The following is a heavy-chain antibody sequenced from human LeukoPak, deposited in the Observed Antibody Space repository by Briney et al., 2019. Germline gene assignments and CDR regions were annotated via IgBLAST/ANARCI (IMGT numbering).Heavy chain of an antibody. J-gene: IGHJ6*03. D-gene: IGHD3-10*01. CDR3: ARDSMVRGPILYYYYYMDV. Sequence: GGSLRLSCAPSGFTFSSYWMSWVRQAPGKGLEWVANIKQDGSEKYYVDSVKGRFTISRDNAKNSLYLQMNSLRAEDTAVYYCARDSMVRGPILYYYYYMDVWGKGTTVTISS. CDR2: IKQDGSEK. V-gene: IGHV3-7*01. CDR1: GFTFSSYW.